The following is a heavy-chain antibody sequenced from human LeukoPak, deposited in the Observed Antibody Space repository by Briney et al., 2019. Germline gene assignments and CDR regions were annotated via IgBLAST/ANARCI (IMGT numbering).Heavy chain of an antibody. CDR1: GFTFSGYW. CDR2: IKTDGSST. Sequence: GGSLRLSCAASGFTFSGYWMHWVRQAPGKGLVWVSRIKTDGSSTSYAVSVKGRFTISRDNAKNTLYLQMNSLRAEDTAVYYCARAYYYGSGSYYHDYWGQGTLVTVSS. J-gene: IGHJ4*02. CDR3: ARAYYYGSGSYYHDY. V-gene: IGHV3-74*01. D-gene: IGHD3-10*01.